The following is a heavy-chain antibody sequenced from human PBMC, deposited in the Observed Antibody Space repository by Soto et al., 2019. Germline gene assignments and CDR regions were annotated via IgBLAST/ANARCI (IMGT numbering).Heavy chain of an antibody. CDR2: IIPMFGTA. Sequence: QVQLVQSGAEVKQPESSVKVSCKAPGVTFSTYAISWVRQAPGQGLEWRGGIIPMFGTANYAQRFQDRVTITADESTNTVYMELSSLRSEDTAVYFCASGIQLWLRRINNGYSGWGQGTLVTVSS. J-gene: IGHJ4*02. CDR1: GVTFSTYA. V-gene: IGHV1-69*12. D-gene: IGHD5-18*01. CDR3: ASGIQLWLRRINNGYSG.